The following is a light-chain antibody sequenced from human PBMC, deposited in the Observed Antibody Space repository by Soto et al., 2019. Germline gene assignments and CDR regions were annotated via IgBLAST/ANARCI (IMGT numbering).Light chain of an antibody. V-gene: IGKV3-20*01. CDR3: QQYDSSPVT. Sequence: EIVLTQSPGTLSLSPGERATLSCRASQSVSSSYLAWYQQKPGQAPRLLIYGASSRATGIPDRFSGSGSGTDVTITISRLEPEDFAVYSCQQYDSSPVTFGQGTKVEIK. CDR2: GAS. CDR1: QSVSSSY. J-gene: IGKJ1*01.